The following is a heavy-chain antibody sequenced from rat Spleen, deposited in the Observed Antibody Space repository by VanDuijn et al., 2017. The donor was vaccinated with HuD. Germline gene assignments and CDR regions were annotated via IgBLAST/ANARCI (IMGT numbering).Heavy chain of an antibody. V-gene: IGHV5-31*01. CDR1: GFTFNNYW. CDR3: TTELALDY. D-gene: IGHD4-2*01. CDR2: ITNTGANT. J-gene: IGHJ2*01. Sequence: EVQLVESGGGLVQPGRSLKLSCVASGFTFNNYWMTWIRQAPGKGLEWVASITNTGANTYYPDSVKGRFTISRDNAKSTLCLQMNSLRSEDTATYYCTTELALDYWGQGVMVTVSS.